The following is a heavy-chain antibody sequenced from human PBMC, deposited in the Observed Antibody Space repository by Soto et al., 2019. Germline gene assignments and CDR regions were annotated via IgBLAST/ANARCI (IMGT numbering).Heavy chain of an antibody. D-gene: IGHD3-3*01. CDR3: AKAPRGGVIITTYSAHIDY. CDR1: GYTFTSDY. CDR2: INPDGGST. J-gene: IGHJ4*02. V-gene: IGHV1-46*01. Sequence: QVQLVQSGAEVKKPGASVMLSCKASGYTFTSDYMHWVRQAPGQGLEWMGIINPDGGSTRYAQKFQSRVTITRDTSTSTFYMELSSLRSEDTAVYYCAKAPRGGVIITTYSAHIDYWGQGTLVTVSS.